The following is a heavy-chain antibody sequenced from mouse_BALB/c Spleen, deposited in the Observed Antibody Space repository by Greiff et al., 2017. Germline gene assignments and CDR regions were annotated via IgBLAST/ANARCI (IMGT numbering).Heavy chain of an antibody. D-gene: IGHD2-2*01. J-gene: IGHJ1*01. Sequence: EVMLVESGPGLVKPSQSLSLTCTVTGYSITSDYAWNWIRQFPGNKLEWMGYISYSGSTSYNPSLKSRISITRDTSKNQFFLQLNSVTTEDTATYYCAMQGYDVGWYFDVWGAGTTVTVSS. CDR1: GYSITSDYA. V-gene: IGHV3-2*02. CDR2: ISYSGST. CDR3: AMQGYDVGWYFDV.